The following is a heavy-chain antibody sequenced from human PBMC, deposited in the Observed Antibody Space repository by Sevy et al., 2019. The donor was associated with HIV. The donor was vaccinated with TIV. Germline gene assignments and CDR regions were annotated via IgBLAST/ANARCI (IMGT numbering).Heavy chain of an antibody. Sequence: SETLSLTCTVSGGSISSYYWSWIRQPPGKGLEWIGYIYYSGSTNYNPSLKSRFTISVDTSKNQFSLMLSSVTAADTAVYYCAREKGFYGDYGGYYYYYMDVWGKGTTVTVSS. V-gene: IGHV4-59*01. CDR2: IYYSGST. D-gene: IGHD4-17*01. J-gene: IGHJ6*03. CDR1: GGSISSYY. CDR3: AREKGFYGDYGGYYYYYMDV.